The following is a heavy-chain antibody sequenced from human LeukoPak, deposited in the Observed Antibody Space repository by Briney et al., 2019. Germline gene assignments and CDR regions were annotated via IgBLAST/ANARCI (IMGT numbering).Heavy chain of an antibody. CDR3: ARDRLRWSSNDAFDI. CDR1: GGTFSSYA. J-gene: IGHJ3*02. D-gene: IGHD4-23*01. Sequence: SVKVSCKASGGTFSSYAISWVRQAPGQGLEWMGGIIPIFGTANYAQKFQGRVTITADESTSTAYMELRSLRSDDTAVYYCARDRLRWSSNDAFDIWGQGTMVTVSS. V-gene: IGHV1-69*13. CDR2: IIPIFGTA.